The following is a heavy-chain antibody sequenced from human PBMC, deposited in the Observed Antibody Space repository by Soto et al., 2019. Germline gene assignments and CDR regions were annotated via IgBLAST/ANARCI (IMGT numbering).Heavy chain of an antibody. J-gene: IGHJ6*02. CDR1: GFTFSSYA. V-gene: IGHV3-23*01. CDR2: ISGSGGST. CDR3: AKDRGGRVGFEDV. Sequence: EVQLLESGGGLVQPGGSLRLSCAASGFTFSSYAMSWVRQAPGKGLEWVSAISGSGGSTYYADSVKGRFTIPRDNSKNTLYLQMNSLRAEDTAVYYCAKDRGGRVGFEDVWGQWTTVTVSS. D-gene: IGHD2-8*01.